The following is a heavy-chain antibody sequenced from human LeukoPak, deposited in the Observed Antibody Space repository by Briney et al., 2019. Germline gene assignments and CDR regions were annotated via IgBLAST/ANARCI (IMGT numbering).Heavy chain of an antibody. D-gene: IGHD2-8*02. J-gene: IGHJ4*02. CDR3: AGLPPTGCFDY. Sequence: GGSLRLSCAASGFTVSSNYMSWVRQAPGKGLEWVSVIYSGGSTYYADSVEGRFTISRDNSKNTLYLQMNSLRAEDTAVYYCAGLPPTGCFDYWGQGTLVTVSS. CDR1: GFTVSSNY. V-gene: IGHV3-66*04. CDR2: IYSGGST.